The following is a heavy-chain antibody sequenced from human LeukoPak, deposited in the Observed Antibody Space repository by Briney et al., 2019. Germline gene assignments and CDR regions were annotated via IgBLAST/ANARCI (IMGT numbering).Heavy chain of an antibody. CDR2: IYTSGTT. D-gene: IGHD4-17*01. CDR1: GGSISSYY. Sequence: TSETLSLTCTVSGGSISSYYWSWIRQPAGKGLEWIGRIYTSGTTHYNPSLKSRVTMSVDTSKNQFSLKLSSVTAADTAVYYCARLSTVTTSFDYWGQGTLVTVSS. CDR3: ARLSTVTTSFDY. J-gene: IGHJ4*02. V-gene: IGHV4-4*07.